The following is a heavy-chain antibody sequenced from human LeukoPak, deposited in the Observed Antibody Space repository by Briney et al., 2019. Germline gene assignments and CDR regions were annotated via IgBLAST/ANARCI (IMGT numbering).Heavy chain of an antibody. CDR2: ISGSGGST. V-gene: IGHV3-23*01. CDR3: ASGSPAGDY. Sequence: PGGSLRLSCAASGFTFSTYAMNWVRQAPGKGLEWVSTISGSGGSTYYADSVKGRFTISRDNSQSTLYLQMSSLRAEDTAVYYCASGSPAGDYWGQGTLVTVSS. CDR1: GFTFSTYA. D-gene: IGHD1-26*01. J-gene: IGHJ4*02.